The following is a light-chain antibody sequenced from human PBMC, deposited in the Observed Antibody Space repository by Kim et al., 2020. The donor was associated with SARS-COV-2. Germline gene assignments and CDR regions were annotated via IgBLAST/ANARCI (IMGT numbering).Light chain of an antibody. CDR1: SSDIGGYNY. CDR2: EVT. V-gene: IGLV2-8*01. J-gene: IGLJ2*01. CDR3: SSYAGRSTVV. Sequence: QSALTQPPSASGSPGQSVTISCTGTSSDIGGYNYVSWYQQHPGKAPKLMIYEVTKRPSGVPDRFSGSKSGNTASLTVSGLQAEDEADYFCSSYAGRSTVVFGGGTQLTVL.